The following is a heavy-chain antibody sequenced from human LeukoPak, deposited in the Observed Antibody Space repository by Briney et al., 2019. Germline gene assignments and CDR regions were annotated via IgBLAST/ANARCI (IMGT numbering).Heavy chain of an antibody. CDR1: DDSLSSHY. D-gene: IGHD4-17*01. Sequence: SETLSLTCAVSDDSLSSHYWTWIRQPPGKGLEWIGYISYIGSTNYNPSLKSRVTISIDTSKNQFSLKLTSVTAADTAVYYCARDLVTVTKGFDIWGQGTMVSVSS. J-gene: IGHJ3*02. CDR3: ARDLVTVTKGFDI. CDR2: ISYIGST. V-gene: IGHV4-59*11.